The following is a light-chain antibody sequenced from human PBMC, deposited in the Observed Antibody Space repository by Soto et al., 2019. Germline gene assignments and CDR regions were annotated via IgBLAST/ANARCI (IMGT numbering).Light chain of an antibody. J-gene: IGLJ3*02. CDR1: ASNVGTHF. Sequence: QSVLTQPPSVSAAPGQRVTISCSGSASNVGTHFVSWYQQSPGAAPKLLIYDNDERPSEIPDRFSGSKSDTSATLTITGLQAEDEADYYCSSYGGGVNLVFGGGTKLTVL. CDR2: DND. V-gene: IGLV1-51*01. CDR3: SSYGGGVNLV.